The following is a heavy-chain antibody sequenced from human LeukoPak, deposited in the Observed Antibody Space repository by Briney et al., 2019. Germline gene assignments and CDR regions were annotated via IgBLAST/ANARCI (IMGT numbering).Heavy chain of an antibody. CDR1: GGTFSSYA. V-gene: IGHV1-69*06. CDR3: ARPSSSWYPPYYYYGMDV. CDR2: IIPIFGTA. J-gene: IGHJ6*02. Sequence: ASVKVSCKASGGTFSSYAISWVRQAPGQGLEWMGGIIPIFGTANYAQKFQGRVTITADKSTSTAYMELSSLRSEDTAVYYCARPSSSWYPPYYYYGMDVWGQGTTVTVSS. D-gene: IGHD6-13*01.